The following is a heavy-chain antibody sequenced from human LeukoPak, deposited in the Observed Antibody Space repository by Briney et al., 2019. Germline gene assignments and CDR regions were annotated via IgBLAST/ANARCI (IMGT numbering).Heavy chain of an antibody. J-gene: IGHJ4*02. CDR3: ARSDGYKTPIDY. CDR2: ISSNGGST. CDR1: GFTFSSYA. V-gene: IGHV3-64*01. Sequence: GGSLRLSCAASGFTFSSYAMHWVRQAPGKGLEYVSAISSNGGSTYYANSVKGRFTISRDNSKNTLYLQMGSLRAEDMAVYYCARSDGYKTPIDYWGQGTLVTVSS. D-gene: IGHD5-24*01.